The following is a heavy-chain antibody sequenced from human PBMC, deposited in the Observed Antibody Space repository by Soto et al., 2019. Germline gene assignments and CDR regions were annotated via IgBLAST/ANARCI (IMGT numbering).Heavy chain of an antibody. CDR3: ARDRGEIYYYYYGMDV. CDR1: GYTFTSYY. CDR2: INPSGGST. V-gene: IGHV1-46*01. Sequence: GASVKVSCKASGYTFTSYYMHWVRQAPGQGLEWMGIINPSGGSTSYAQKFQGRVTMTRDTSTSTVYMELSSLRSEDTAVHYCARDRGEIYYYYYGMDVWGQGTTVTVSS. J-gene: IGHJ6*02. D-gene: IGHD3-10*01.